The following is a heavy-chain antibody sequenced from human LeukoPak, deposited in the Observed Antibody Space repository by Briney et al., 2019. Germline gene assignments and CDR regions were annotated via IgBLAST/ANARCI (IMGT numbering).Heavy chain of an antibody. Sequence: QTGGSLRLSCAASGFTVSSSYISWVRQAPGKGLEWVSVIYSGGNTYYADSVKGRFTISSDNSKNTLYLQMNSLRAEDTAVYYCAKTIVGVTNWFDPWGQGTLVTVSS. J-gene: IGHJ5*02. CDR3: AKTIVGVTNWFDP. D-gene: IGHD1-26*01. V-gene: IGHV3-53*01. CDR1: GFTVSSSY. CDR2: IYSGGNT.